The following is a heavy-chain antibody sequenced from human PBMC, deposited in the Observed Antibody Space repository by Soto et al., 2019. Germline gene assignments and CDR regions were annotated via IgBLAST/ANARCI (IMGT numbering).Heavy chain of an antibody. V-gene: IGHV3-23*01. CDR1: RLTFSRYA. J-gene: IGHJ4*02. Sequence: GGSLRLSCAASRLTFSRYAMSWVRQAPGKGLEWVSGISGRGDSTYYADSVKGRFTISRDNSNNTLFLQMNNLRAEDTAVYYCAKAFYREEDGYNSFDYWGQGTLVTVSS. CDR2: ISGRGDST. CDR3: AKAFYREEDGYNSFDY. D-gene: IGHD5-12*01.